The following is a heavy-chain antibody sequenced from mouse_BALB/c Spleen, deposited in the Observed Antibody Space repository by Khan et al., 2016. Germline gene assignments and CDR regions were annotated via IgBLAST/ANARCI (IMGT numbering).Heavy chain of an antibody. D-gene: IGHD2-2*01. Sequence: QVQLLQSGAELARPGASVKLSCKASGYTFTDYYINWVKQRTGQGLEWIGEIYPGSGNTYYNEKFKGKATLTADKSSSTAYMQLSSLTSEDSAVYFCASSVYYGSYFDYWGQGTTLTVSS. V-gene: IGHV1-77*01. CDR1: GYTFTDYY. CDR3: ASSVYYGSYFDY. J-gene: IGHJ2*01. CDR2: IYPGSGNT.